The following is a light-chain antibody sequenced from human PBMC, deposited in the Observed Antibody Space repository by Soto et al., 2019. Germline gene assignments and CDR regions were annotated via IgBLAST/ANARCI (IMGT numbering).Light chain of an antibody. V-gene: IGKV3-11*01. CDR3: QQRSNWPIT. Sequence: EIVLTQSPATLSLSPGERATLFCRASQSVSSYLAWYRQKPGQAPRLLIHDASTRATGIPARFGGSGSGTDFTLTISSLEPEDFAVYYCQQRSNWPITFGQGTRLEIK. CDR1: QSVSSY. J-gene: IGKJ5*01. CDR2: DAS.